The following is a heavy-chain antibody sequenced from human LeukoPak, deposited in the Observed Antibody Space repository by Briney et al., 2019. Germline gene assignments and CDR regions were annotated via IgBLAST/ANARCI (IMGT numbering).Heavy chain of an antibody. J-gene: IGHJ5*02. V-gene: IGHV3-7*03. CDR1: EFTFSNYL. D-gene: IGHD2-8*01. CDR3: AKLKACTNGVCYTGWFDP. CDR2: INQDGSEK. Sequence: GGSLRLSCVVSEFTFSNYLMGWVGQSAGKGLEGVAGINQDGSEKYYLDSVKGRFTISRDNSKNTLYLQMNSLRAEDTAVNYCAKLKACTNGVCYTGWFDPWGQGTLVTVSS.